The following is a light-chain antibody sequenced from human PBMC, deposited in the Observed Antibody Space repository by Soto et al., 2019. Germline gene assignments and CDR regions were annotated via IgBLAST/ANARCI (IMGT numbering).Light chain of an antibody. CDR2: AAS. V-gene: IGKV1-9*01. Sequence: IQLTQSPSSLSASVGDRVTITCRASQGISSYLAWYQQKPGKAPKLLIYAASTLQSGVPSRFSGSGSGTDFTLTISSLQPADVAPYYCHQLNSYPRTFGQGTKVEIK. J-gene: IGKJ1*01. CDR1: QGISSY. CDR3: HQLNSYPRT.